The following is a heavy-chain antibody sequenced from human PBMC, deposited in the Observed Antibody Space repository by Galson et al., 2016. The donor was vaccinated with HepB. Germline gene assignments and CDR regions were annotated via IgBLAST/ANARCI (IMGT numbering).Heavy chain of an antibody. D-gene: IGHD3/OR15-3a*01. CDR3: ARDSGTGDFDY. CDR1: GFSFSIYG. V-gene: IGHV3-33*01. J-gene: IGHJ4*02. Sequence: SLRLSCAASGFSFSIYGMHWVRQAPGKGLEWAAVIWFDGSGKYSNECYADSVKGRFTISRDNSKNTLYLQMNSLRAEDTAVYYCARDSGTGDFDYWGQGTLVTVSS. CDR2: IWFDGSGKYSNE.